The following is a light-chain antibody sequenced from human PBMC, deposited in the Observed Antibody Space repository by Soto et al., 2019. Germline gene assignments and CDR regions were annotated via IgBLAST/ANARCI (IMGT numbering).Light chain of an antibody. CDR3: QQYGISPRT. CDR2: GVS. Sequence: EIVLTHSPGTLSLSPVERATLSCSSSQSVTSTHLAWYQQKPGQAPRLLIYGVSTRATGIPDRFSGSGSGTDFTLTISRLEPEDFAVYYCQQYGISPRTFGQGTKVDIK. J-gene: IGKJ1*01. CDR1: QSVTSTH. V-gene: IGKV3-20*01.